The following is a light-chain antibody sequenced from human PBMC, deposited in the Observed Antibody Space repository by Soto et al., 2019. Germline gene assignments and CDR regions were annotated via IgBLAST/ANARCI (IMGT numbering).Light chain of an antibody. V-gene: IGKV3-20*01. CDR2: GAS. J-gene: IGKJ1*01. Sequence: EIVLTQSPGTLSLSPGERATLSCRASQSVSSNYLAWYQQTPGRAPRLLIYGASNRATGIPDRFSGSRSGTDFTLTIIRLEAEDVAVYYCQQHYSSLCTFGQGTKVDIK. CDR1: QSVSSNY. CDR3: QQHYSSLCT.